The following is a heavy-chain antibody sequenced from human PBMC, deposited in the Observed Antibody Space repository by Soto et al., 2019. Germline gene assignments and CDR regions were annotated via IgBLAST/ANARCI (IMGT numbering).Heavy chain of an antibody. J-gene: IGHJ3*02. D-gene: IGHD6-19*01. CDR2: ISWNSGSI. V-gene: IGHV3-9*01. Sequence: PGGSLRLSCAASGFTFDDYAMHWVRQAPGKGLEWVSGISWNSGSIGYADSVKGRFTISRDNAKNSLYLQMNSLRAEDTALYYCAKDHSSGWYRRSAFDIWGQGTMVTVSS. CDR3: AKDHSSGWYRRSAFDI. CDR1: GFTFDDYA.